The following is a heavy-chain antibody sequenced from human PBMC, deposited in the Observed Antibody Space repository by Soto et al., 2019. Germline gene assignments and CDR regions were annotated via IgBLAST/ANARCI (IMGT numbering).Heavy chain of an antibody. D-gene: IGHD3-16*01. CDR2: IDHSGYT. V-gene: IGHV4-34*09. Sequence: NPSETLSLTCAVYGGSFSGYYWNWIRQPPGKGLEWIGEIDHSGYTNYNPSLKSRVTISVDTSKNQFYLKLSSVTAADTAVYYCARDWGGPGPFDYWGQGTLVIVSS. CDR3: ARDWGGPGPFDY. CDR1: GGSFSGYY. J-gene: IGHJ4*02.